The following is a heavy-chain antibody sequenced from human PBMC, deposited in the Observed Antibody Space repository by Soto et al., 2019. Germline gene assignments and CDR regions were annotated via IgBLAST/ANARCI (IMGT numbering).Heavy chain of an antibody. J-gene: IGHJ4*02. CDR3: AMSLYGDNVDY. CDR2: MNPNSGKT. CDR1: GSTFTSYD. V-gene: IGHV1-8*01. D-gene: IGHD4-17*01. Sequence: QVQLVQSGAEVKKPGASVKVSCKASGSTFTSYDIYWVRQAPGQGLEWMVWMNPNSGKTGYAQKCQCRVNMNRNTYISTADMELSSLRSEDTAVYYCAMSLYGDNVDYWGQGTLVTVSS.